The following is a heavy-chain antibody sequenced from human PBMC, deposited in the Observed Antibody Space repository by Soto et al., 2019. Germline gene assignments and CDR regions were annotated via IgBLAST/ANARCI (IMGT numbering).Heavy chain of an antibody. CDR2: ISYDGGNK. D-gene: IGHD6-13*01. V-gene: IGHV3-30*18. CDR3: VKDLDSGLAAGGTLEY. Sequence: QVQLVESGGGVVQPGRPLRLSCVASGFIFSKCGMHWAHQAPGKGLEWVAIISYDGGNKYYADAVKGRFTISRDNSKNTLYLQMNSLRVEDTAVYYCVKDLDSGLAAGGTLEYWGQGTLITVS. CDR1: GFIFSKCG. J-gene: IGHJ4*02.